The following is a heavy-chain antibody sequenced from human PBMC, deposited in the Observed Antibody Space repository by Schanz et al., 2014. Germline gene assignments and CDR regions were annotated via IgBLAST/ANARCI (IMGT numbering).Heavy chain of an antibody. J-gene: IGHJ5*02. CDR3: ARGRVLES. Sequence: EVQLAESGGGLVQPGGSLRLSCAASGFTFSGFWMTWVRQAPGKGLEWVANIKKDGSEKYYVDSVKGRFTISRDNAKNSLFLQMNSLRPEDTAVYYCARGRVLESWGQGTLXTASS. V-gene: IGHV3-7*01. CDR2: IKKDGSEK. CDR1: GFTFSGFW. D-gene: IGHD1-1*01.